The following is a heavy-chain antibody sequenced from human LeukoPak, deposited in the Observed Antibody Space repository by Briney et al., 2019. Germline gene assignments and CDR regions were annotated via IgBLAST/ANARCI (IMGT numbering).Heavy chain of an antibody. V-gene: IGHV4-31*03. D-gene: IGHD5-24*01. CDR2: IYYSGST. Sequence: SETLSLTCTVSGGSISSGGYYWSWIRQHPGTGLEWIGYIYYSGSTYYNPSLKSRVTISVDTSKNQFSLKLSSVTAADTAVYYCASWLQLRDYFDYWGQGTLVTVSS. CDR1: GGSISSGGYY. CDR3: ASWLQLRDYFDY. J-gene: IGHJ4*02.